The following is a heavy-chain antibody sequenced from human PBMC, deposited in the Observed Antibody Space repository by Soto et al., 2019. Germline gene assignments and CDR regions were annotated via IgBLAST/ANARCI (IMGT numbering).Heavy chain of an antibody. Sequence: GASVKVPCKASGGTFSSYAISWVRQAPGQGLEWMGGIIPIFGTANYAQKFQGRVTITADESTRTAYMELSSLRSEDTAVYYCARGRAYSSSDTYDYWGQGTLVTVSS. V-gene: IGHV1-69*13. CDR3: ARGRAYSSSDTYDY. D-gene: IGHD6-6*01. CDR2: IIPIFGTA. J-gene: IGHJ4*02. CDR1: GGTFSSYA.